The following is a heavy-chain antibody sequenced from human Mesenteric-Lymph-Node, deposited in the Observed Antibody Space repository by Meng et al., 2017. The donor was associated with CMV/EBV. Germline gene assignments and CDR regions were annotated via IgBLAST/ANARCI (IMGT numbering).Heavy chain of an antibody. CDR3: ARAIALDSSGY. CDR1: GLTFSSYW. D-gene: IGHD3-22*01. CDR2: INSDGSVT. Sequence: GGSLRLSCAASGLTFSSYWMHWVRQAPGKGLVWVSRINSDGSVTSYADSVKGRFTISRDNAKNTLYLQMTSLRAEDTAVYYCARAIALDSSGYWGQGTLVTAPQ. V-gene: IGHV3-74*01. J-gene: IGHJ4*02.